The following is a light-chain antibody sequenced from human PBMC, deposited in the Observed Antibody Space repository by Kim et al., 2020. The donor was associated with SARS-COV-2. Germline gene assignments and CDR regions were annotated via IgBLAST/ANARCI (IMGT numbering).Light chain of an antibody. CDR2: GAS. CDR3: QQYAGSPDT. CDR1: QSISSSR. J-gene: IGKJ2*01. V-gene: IGKV3-20*01. Sequence: EIVLTQSPGTLSLSPGERATLSCRASQSISSSRLAWHQQKPGQAPRLLIYGASSRATGIPDRFSGSGSGTDFTLTISRLEPEDFAVYYCQQYAGSPDTFGLGTKLEIK.